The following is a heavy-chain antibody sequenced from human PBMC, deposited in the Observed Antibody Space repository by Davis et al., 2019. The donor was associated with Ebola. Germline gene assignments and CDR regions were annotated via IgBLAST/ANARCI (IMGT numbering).Heavy chain of an antibody. CDR2: IYSGGST. D-gene: IGHD3-10*01. J-gene: IGHJ5*02. Sequence: GESLKISCAASGFTVSSNYMSWVRQAPGKGLEWVSVIYSGGSTYYADSVKGRFTITRDNSKNTLYLQMNSLRAEDTAVYYRARDITLRGPFDPWSQGTLVTVTS. CDR3: ARDITLRGPFDP. V-gene: IGHV3-66*01. CDR1: GFTVSSNY.